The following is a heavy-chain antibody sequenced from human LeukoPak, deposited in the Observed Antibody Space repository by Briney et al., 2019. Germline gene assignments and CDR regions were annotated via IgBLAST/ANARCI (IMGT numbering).Heavy chain of an antibody. CDR1: GGSFSGYY. V-gene: IGHV4-34*01. Sequence: PSETLSLTCAVYGGSFSGYYWSWIRQPPGKGLEWIGEINHSGSTNYNPSLKSRVTISVDTSKNQFSLKLSSVTAADTAVYYCARASLFYNDSSGYDYWGQGILVTVSS. CDR2: INHSGST. J-gene: IGHJ4*02. D-gene: IGHD3-22*01. CDR3: ARASLFYNDSSGYDY.